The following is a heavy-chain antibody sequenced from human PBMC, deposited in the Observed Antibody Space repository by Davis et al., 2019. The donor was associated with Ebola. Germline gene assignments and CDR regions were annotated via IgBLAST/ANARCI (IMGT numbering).Heavy chain of an antibody. Sequence: LKISCAASGFTLSSYAMSWVRQAPGKGLEWVSLISASGGSTYTADSVLGRFTISRDNSRNTLFLQMSSVRDEDTAVYFCAKGRDGYNSYYFDYWGQGTLVTVSS. CDR1: GFTLSSYA. D-gene: IGHD5-24*01. CDR2: ISASGGST. J-gene: IGHJ4*02. V-gene: IGHV3-23*01. CDR3: AKGRDGYNSYYFDY.